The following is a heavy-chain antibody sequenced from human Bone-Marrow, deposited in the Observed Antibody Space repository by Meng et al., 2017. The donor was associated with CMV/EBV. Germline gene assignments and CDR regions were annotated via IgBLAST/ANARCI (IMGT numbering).Heavy chain of an antibody. D-gene: IGHD3-3*01. CDR1: GYTFTSYG. CDR2: ISAYNGNT. CDR3: ARAPPPLNSNFGVVIRSYYYYYGMDV. Sequence: ASVKVSCKASGYTFTSYGISWVRQAPGQGLEWMGWISAYNGNTNYAQKLQGRVTMTTDTSTSTAYMELRSLRSDDTAVYYCARAPPPLNSNFGVVIRSYYYYYGMDVWGQGTTVTVSS. J-gene: IGHJ6*02. V-gene: IGHV1-18*01.